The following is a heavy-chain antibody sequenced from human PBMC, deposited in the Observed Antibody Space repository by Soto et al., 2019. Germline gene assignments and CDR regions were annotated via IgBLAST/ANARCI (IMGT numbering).Heavy chain of an antibody. CDR1: GGSISSSNW. V-gene: IGHV4-4*02. D-gene: IGHD1-20*01. CDR3: AREGITGTRWFDP. Sequence: SETLSLTCAVSGGSISSSNWWSWVRQPPGKGLEWIGDIYHSGSTNYNPSLKSRVTISVDRSKNQFSLKLSSVTAADTAVYYCAREGITGTRWFDPWGQGTLVTVSS. J-gene: IGHJ5*02. CDR2: IYHSGST.